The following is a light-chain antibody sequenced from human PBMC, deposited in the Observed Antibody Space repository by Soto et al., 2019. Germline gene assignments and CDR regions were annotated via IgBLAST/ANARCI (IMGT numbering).Light chain of an antibody. V-gene: IGLV2-14*03. Sequence: QSVLTQPASVSGSPGQSITISCTGTSSDIGAYNYVSWYQQYPGKAPKLMIYDVSNRPSGVSNRFSGSKSGNTASLTISGLQAEDEGDYYCSSFTSSSTPILFGGGTKLTVL. CDR2: DVS. CDR1: SSDIGAYNY. CDR3: SSFTSSSTPIL. J-gene: IGLJ2*01.